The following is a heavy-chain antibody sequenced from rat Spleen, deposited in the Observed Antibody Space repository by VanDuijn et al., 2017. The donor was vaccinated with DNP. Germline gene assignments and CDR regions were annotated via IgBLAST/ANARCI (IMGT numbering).Heavy chain of an antibody. J-gene: IGHJ1*01. CDR1: DHSITSNY. Sequence: EVQLQESGPGLVKPSQSLSLTCSVTDHSITSNYWAWIRKFPGNKMEWMGYISYSGTTGYNPSLKSRISITRDTSKRQFFLQLNSVTTEDTATYYCARAYYDGTYYPNWYFDFWGPGTTVTVSS. CDR2: ISYSGTT. CDR3: ARAYYDGTYYPNWYFDF. D-gene: IGHD1-12*02. V-gene: IGHV3-1*01.